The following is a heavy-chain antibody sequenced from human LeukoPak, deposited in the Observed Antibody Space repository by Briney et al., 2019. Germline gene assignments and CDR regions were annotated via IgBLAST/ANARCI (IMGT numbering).Heavy chain of an antibody. Sequence: GGSLRLSCAPSGFTFTNYAMSWVRQAPGRGLEWVSDIGATSGTTHYADSVKGRFTISRDNSKNTLYPQMNSLRAEDTAVYYCAKVGFDDLDLSKSGYYYYYGMDVWGQGTTVTVSS. V-gene: IGHV3-23*01. CDR3: AKVGFDDLDLSKSGYYYYYGMDV. CDR2: IGATSGTT. J-gene: IGHJ6*02. D-gene: IGHD2-15*01. CDR1: GFTFTNYA.